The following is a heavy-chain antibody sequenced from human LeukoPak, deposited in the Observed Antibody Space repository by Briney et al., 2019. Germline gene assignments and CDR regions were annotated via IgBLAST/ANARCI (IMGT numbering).Heavy chain of an antibody. D-gene: IGHD3-22*01. CDR2: ISAYNGNT. CDR1: GYTFTGYG. Sequence: ASVKVSCKASGYTFTGYGITWVRQAPGQGLEWMGWISAYNGNTNYAQKFQGRVTMTTDTSTSTAYMELRSLRSDDTAVYYCAREGYYDSSGYLPTWGQGTLVTVSS. CDR3: AREGYYDSSGYLPT. V-gene: IGHV1-18*01. J-gene: IGHJ5*02.